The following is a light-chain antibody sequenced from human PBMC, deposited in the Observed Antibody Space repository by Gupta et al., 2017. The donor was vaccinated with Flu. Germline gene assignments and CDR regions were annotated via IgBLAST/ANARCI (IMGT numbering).Light chain of an antibody. CDR2: GNN. J-gene: IGLJ3*02. CDR3: AAWDDSLSGRV. V-gene: IGLV1-47*01. Sequence: QSVLPPPPPASGAPGPRVTISCSGSSSNIGSNYVYWYQQLPGTAPKLLIYGNNKRPSGVPDRFSGSKSGTSASLAISGLRAEDEADYYCAAWDDSLSGRVFGGGTKLTVL. CDR1: SSNIGSNY.